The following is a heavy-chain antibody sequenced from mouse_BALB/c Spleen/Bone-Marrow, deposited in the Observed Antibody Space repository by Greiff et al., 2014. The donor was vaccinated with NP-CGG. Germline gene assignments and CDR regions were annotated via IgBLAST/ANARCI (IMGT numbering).Heavy chain of an antibody. V-gene: IGHV1-69*02. CDR2: IYPSASYT. J-gene: IGHJ2*01. CDR1: GYTFTSYW. CDR3: TSGDDYYGGAPY. Sequence: QVQLQQSGAELVRPGASVKLSCKASGYTFTSYWINWVKQRPGQGLEWIGNIYPSASYTNYNQKFKDKATLTVDKSSSTAYMQLSSPTSEDSAVYYGTSGDDYYGGAPYWGQGTTLTVSS. D-gene: IGHD1-1*01.